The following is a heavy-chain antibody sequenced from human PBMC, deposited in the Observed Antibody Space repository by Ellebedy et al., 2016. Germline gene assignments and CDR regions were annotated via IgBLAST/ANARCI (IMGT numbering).Heavy chain of an antibody. CDR1: GFTFSSYG. D-gene: IGHD3-3*01. CDR3: AKDLSYDFWSGYYTGGYFDY. V-gene: IGHV3-30*18. Sequence: GESLKISXAASGFTFSSYGMHWVRQAPGKGLEWVAVISYDGSNKYYADSVKGRFTISRDNSKNTLYLQMNSLRAEDTAVYYCAKDLSYDFWSGYYTGGYFDYWGQGTLVTVSS. J-gene: IGHJ4*02. CDR2: ISYDGSNK.